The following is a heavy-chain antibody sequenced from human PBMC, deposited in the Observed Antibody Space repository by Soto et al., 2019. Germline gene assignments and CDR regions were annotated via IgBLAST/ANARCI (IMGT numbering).Heavy chain of an antibody. J-gene: IGHJ6*02. Sequence: ASVKVSCKASGGTFSSYTISWVRQAPGQGLEWMGRIIPILGIANYAQKFQGRVTITADKSTSTAYMELSSLRSENTAVYYCALRHYAILTGSTSDYYYYGMDVWGQGTTVTVSS. CDR1: GGTFSSYT. D-gene: IGHD3-9*01. CDR2: IIPILGIA. V-gene: IGHV1-69*02. CDR3: ALRHYAILTGSTSDYYYYGMDV.